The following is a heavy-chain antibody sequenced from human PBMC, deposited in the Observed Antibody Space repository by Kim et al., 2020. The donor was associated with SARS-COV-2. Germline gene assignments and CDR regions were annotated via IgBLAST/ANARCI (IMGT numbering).Heavy chain of an antibody. J-gene: IGHJ4*02. D-gene: IGHD3-10*01. CDR3: ARVRYYGSGSEIDY. V-gene: IGHV4-59*13. Sequence: SETLSLTCTVSGGSISSYYWSWIRQPPGKGLEWIGYIYYSGSTNYNPSLKSRVTISVDTSKNQFSLKLSSVTAADTAVYYCARVRYYGSGSEIDYWGQGTLVTVSS. CDR1: GGSISSYY. CDR2: IYYSGST.